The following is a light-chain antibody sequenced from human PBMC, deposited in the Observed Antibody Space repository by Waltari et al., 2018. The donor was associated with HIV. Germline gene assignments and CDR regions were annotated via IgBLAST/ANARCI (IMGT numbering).Light chain of an antibody. Sequence: QAVVIQQPSLTASPGGTVALTCGSSTGPATSVHYSYWFQQKPGQAPGTLIYDTSNKHSWTPARFSGSLLGGKAALTLSGAQPEDEAEYYCLLSYSGARVFGTGTKVTVL. J-gene: IGLJ1*01. CDR3: LLSYSGARV. CDR2: DTS. CDR1: TGPATSVHY. V-gene: IGLV7-46*01.